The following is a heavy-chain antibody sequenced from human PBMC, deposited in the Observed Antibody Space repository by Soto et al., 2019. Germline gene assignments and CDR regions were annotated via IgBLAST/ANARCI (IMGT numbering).Heavy chain of an antibody. V-gene: IGHV5-51*01. CDR3: VATYGDYLDY. CDR2: IYPDDSDS. CDR1: GYKFATYW. Sequence: XESLNISCKGSGYKFATYWIGWVRQMPGKGLEWMAIIYPDDSDSRYSPSFQGQVTISADKSISTAYLQWSSLKASDTAIYYCVATYGDYLDYWGQGNLVTVSS. J-gene: IGHJ4*02. D-gene: IGHD4-17*01.